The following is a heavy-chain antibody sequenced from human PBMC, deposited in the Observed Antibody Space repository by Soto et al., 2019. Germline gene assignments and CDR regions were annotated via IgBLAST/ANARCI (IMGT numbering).Heavy chain of an antibody. CDR2: IYYTGTT. J-gene: IGHJ4*02. CDR1: GGSISSGGYY. V-gene: IGHV4-31*03. Sequence: PSETLSLTCTVSGGSISSGGYYWNWIRQHPGKGLEWIAYIYYTGTTYYNPSLKSRVTISIDRSNNQFSLMLSSVTAADTAVYFCARVYRGSNSDDWAQGTLVTVSS. CDR3: ARVYRGSNSDD. D-gene: IGHD1-26*01.